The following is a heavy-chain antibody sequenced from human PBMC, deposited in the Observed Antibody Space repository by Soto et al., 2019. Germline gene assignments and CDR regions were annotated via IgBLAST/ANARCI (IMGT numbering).Heavy chain of an antibody. J-gene: IGHJ6*02. V-gene: IGHV1-18*01. Sequence: QVQLVQSGAEVKKPGASVKVSCKASGYTFTSYGISWVRQAPGQGLEWMGWISAYNGNTNYAQKLQGRVTMTTDTATSTAKMERRSMRSDDTAVYDCARQQWLVQYYYYGMDVWGQGTTVTVSS. CDR3: ARQQWLVQYYYYGMDV. CDR1: GYTFTSYG. D-gene: IGHD6-19*01. CDR2: ISAYNGNT.